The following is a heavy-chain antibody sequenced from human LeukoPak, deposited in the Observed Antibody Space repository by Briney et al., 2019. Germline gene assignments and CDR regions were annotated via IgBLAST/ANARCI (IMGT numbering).Heavy chain of an antibody. D-gene: IGHD3-22*01. CDR3: AREPRAYDSSGEFDY. V-gene: IGHV3-48*02. CDR1: GFTFSTYS. Sequence: QPGGSLRLSCAASGFTFSTYSMNWVRQAPGKGLEWVSYINSRSSSIHYADSVKGRFTISRDNAKNSLSLQMYSLRDDDTAVYYCAREPRAYDSSGEFDYWGQGTLVTASS. CDR2: INSRSSSI. J-gene: IGHJ4*02.